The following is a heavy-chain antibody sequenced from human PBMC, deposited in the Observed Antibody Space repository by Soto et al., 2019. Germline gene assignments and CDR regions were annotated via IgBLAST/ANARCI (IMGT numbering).Heavy chain of an antibody. J-gene: IGHJ6*02. Sequence: QVQLVQSGAEVKKPGASVKVSCKTSGYTFNTYAMHWVRQAPGQRLEWMGWINAVNGNTKYSQKFQGRVTITRDTSASTAYMELSSPRSEDTAVYYCARGEDGSGSYYYGMDVWGQGTTVTVSS. CDR3: ARGEDGSGSYYYGMDV. V-gene: IGHV1-3*01. CDR2: INAVNGNT. CDR1: GYTFNTYA. D-gene: IGHD3-10*01.